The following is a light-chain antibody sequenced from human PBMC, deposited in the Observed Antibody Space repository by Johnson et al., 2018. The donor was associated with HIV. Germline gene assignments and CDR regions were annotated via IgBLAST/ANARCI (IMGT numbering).Light chain of an antibody. Sequence: QSVLTQPPSSSGPPGQRVTISCSGSSSNIGRNAVNWYQHLPGTAPKLLIYKNNQRPSGVPDRFSGSKSGTSASLAISGLQAEDEADYYCGTWDDSLSGYVFGTGTKVTVL. J-gene: IGLJ1*01. CDR1: SSNIGRNA. CDR3: GTWDDSLSGYV. CDR2: KNN. V-gene: IGLV1-44*01.